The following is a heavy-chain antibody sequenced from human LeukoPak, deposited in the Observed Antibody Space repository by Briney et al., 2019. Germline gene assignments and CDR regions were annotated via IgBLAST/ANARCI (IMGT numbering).Heavy chain of an antibody. CDR1: GFTFSSYA. CDR2: TSGSGGST. V-gene: IGHV3-23*01. D-gene: IGHD1-26*01. J-gene: IGHJ5*02. CDR3: AKKVSGSYSWFDP. Sequence: GGSLRLSCAASGFTFSSYAMSWVRQAPGKGLEWVSGTSGSGGSTYYADSVKGRFTISRDNSKNTLYLQMNSLRAEDTAVYYCAKKVSGSYSWFDPWGQGTLVTVSS.